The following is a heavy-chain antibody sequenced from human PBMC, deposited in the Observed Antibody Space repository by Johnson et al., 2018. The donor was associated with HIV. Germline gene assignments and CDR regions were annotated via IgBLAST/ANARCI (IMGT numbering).Heavy chain of an antibody. V-gene: IGHV3-20*04. CDR1: GFTFDDYG. CDR2: INWNGGST. Sequence: VQLVESGGGVVRPGGSLRLSCAASGFTFDDYGMSWVRQVPGKGLECVASINWNGGSTGYEDSVKGRFTISRDNAKNSLYLQMNSLRAEDTAVYYCASTSSGWFYAFDIWGQGTMVTVSS. J-gene: IGHJ3*02. D-gene: IGHD6-19*01. CDR3: ASTSSGWFYAFDI.